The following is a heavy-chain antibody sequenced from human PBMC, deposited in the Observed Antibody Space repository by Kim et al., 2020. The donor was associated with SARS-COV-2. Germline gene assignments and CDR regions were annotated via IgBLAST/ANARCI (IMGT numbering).Heavy chain of an antibody. CDR1: GYTFTSYD. V-gene: IGHV1-8*01. CDR3: ARGLLPYYYDSSGYYYGSSYYGMDG. CDR2: MNPNSGNT. J-gene: IGHJ6*02. D-gene: IGHD3-22*01. Sequence: ASVKVSCKASGYTFTSYDINWVRQATGQGLEWMGWMNPNSGNTGYAQKFQGRVTMTRNTSISTAYMELSSLRSEDTAVYYCARGLLPYYYDSSGYYYGSSYYGMDGWGQGTTVTVSS.